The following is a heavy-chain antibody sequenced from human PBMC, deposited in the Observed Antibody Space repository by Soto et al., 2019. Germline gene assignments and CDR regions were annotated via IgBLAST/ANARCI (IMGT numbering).Heavy chain of an antibody. V-gene: IGHV1-69*06. J-gene: IGHJ5*02. Sequence: QVQLVQSGAEVTKPGSSLKVSCKASGGTFSSYAISWVRQAPGQGLEWMGGLIPIFGTANYAQKFQGRVTITADKSTRTAYMELSSLRSEETAVYYCASTSAEYSSLFWFDPWGQGTLVTVSS. CDR1: GGTFSSYA. CDR3: ASTSAEYSSLFWFDP. CDR2: LIPIFGTA. D-gene: IGHD6-6*01.